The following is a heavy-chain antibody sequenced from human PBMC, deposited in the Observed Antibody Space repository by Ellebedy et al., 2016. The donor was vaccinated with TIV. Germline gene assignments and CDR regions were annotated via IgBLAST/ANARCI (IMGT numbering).Heavy chain of an antibody. D-gene: IGHD1-1*01. CDR2: ISSSSSTM. V-gene: IGHV3-48*02. CDR3: ARVGVLERRGAFDI. CDR1: GFIFSTYE. Sequence: GESLKISCAASGFIFSTYEMSWVRQAPGKGLEWVSYISSSSSTMYYADSVKGRFTISRDNAKSSLFLQMNSLRDEDTAVYYCARVGVLERRGAFDIWGQGTMVTVSS. J-gene: IGHJ3*02.